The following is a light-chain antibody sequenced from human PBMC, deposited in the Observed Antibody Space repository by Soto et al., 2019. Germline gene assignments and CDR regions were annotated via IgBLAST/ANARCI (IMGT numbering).Light chain of an antibody. J-gene: IGLJ3*02. CDR3: CSYAGSYTVV. CDR1: SSDVGGYNY. Sequence: QSALTQPRSVSGSPGQSVTISCTGISSDVGGYNYVSWYQQHPGKAPKLMIYDVSKRPSGVPDRFSGSKSGNTASLIISGLQAEDEADFYCCSYAGSYTVVFGGGTKLTVL. CDR2: DVS. V-gene: IGLV2-11*01.